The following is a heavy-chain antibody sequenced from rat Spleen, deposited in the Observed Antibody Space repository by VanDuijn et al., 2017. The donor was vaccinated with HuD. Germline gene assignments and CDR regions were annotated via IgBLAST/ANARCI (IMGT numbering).Heavy chain of an antibody. V-gene: IGHV2-15*01. D-gene: IGHD1-6*01. Sequence: QVQLKESGPGLVQPSQTLSLTCTVSGFSLNNYGVIWVRQPPGEGLEWMGIIWSGGSTDYNSVLKSRLSISRDTSKSQVFLKRNSLQTEDTAIYFCAREYTTDYYYFRLVMDAWGQGASVTVSS. CDR3: AREYTTDYYYFRLVMDA. CDR1: GFSLNNYG. CDR2: IWSGGST. J-gene: IGHJ4*01.